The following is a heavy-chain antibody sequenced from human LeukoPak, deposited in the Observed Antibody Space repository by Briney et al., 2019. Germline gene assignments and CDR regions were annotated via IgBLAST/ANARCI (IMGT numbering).Heavy chain of an antibody. D-gene: IGHD3-22*01. J-gene: IGHJ4*02. V-gene: IGHV3-23*01. CDR3: ARDYYDGIGYYYEDY. CDR2: ISVGGGST. CDR1: GFTFSNYA. Sequence: PGGSLRLSCAGFGFTFSNYAMSWVRQAPGKGLEWVSTISVGGGSTYYADSVKGRFTISRDNSKNTLSLQMNSLRAEDTAVYYCARDYYDGIGYYYEDYWGQGTLVTVSS.